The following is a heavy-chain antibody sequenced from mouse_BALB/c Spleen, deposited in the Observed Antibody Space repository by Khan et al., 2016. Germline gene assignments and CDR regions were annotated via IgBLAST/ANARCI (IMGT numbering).Heavy chain of an antibody. V-gene: IGHV9-3*02. CDR2: INTNTGEP. CDR1: GYTFTNYG. CDR3: SEDYYGSSWFAY. D-gene: IGHD1-1*01. Sequence: QIQLVQSGPELKKPGETVKISCKASGYTFTNYGMNWVKQAPGKGLKWMGWINTNTGEPTYAEEFKGRFAFSLETSASTAYLQINNRKNEDTATYFCSEDYYGSSWFAYWGQGTLVTVSA. J-gene: IGHJ3*01.